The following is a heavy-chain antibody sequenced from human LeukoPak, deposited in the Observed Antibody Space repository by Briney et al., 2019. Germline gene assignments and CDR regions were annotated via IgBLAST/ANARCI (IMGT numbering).Heavy chain of an antibody. CDR1: TFTFSSDS. J-gene: IGHJ4*02. V-gene: IGHV3-21*01. D-gene: IGHD6-13*01. CDR2: ISSSSDYI. CDR3: ARDSGSSWREGLNY. Sequence: GGSLRLSCAASTFTFSSDSMNWVRQAPGKELEWVSSISSSSDYIYYADSVKGRFTISRDNAKNSLYLQMNSLRVEDSAVYYCARDSGSSWREGLNYWGQGTLVTASS.